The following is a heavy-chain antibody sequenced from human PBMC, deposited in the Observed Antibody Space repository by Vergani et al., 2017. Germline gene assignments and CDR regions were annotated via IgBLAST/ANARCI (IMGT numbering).Heavy chain of an antibody. D-gene: IGHD3-22*01. CDR2: IYPGDSDT. V-gene: IGHV5-51*01. Sequence: EVQLVQSGAAVKKPGESLKISCKGSGYSFTSYWIGWVRQMPGKGLEWMGIIYPGDSDTRYSPSFQGQVTISADKSISTAYLQWSSLKASDTAMYYCARHVSYYDSSGYFIPDYWGQGTLVTVSS. CDR1: GYSFTSYW. J-gene: IGHJ4*02. CDR3: ARHVSYYDSSGYFIPDY.